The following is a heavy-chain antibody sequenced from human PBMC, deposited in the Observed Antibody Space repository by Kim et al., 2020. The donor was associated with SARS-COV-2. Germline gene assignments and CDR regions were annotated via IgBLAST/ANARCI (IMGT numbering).Heavy chain of an antibody. J-gene: IGHJ2*01. D-gene: IGHD5-12*01. Sequence: GGSLRLSCAASGFTFSSYSMNWVRQAPGKGLEWVSSISSSSSYIYYADSVKGRFTISRDNAKNSLYLQMNSLRAEDTAVYYCARFGEWLRYSEYWYFDLWGRGTLVTVSS. CDR2: ISSSSSYI. CDR1: GFTFSSYS. V-gene: IGHV3-21*01. CDR3: ARFGEWLRYSEYWYFDL.